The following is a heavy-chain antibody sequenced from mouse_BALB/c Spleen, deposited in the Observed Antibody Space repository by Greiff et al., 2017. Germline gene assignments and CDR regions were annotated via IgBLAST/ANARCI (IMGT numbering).Heavy chain of an antibody. J-gene: IGHJ3*01. CDR3: TRSDGSSLFAY. CDR1: GYTFTSYY. Sequence: QVQLQQSGAELVKPGASVKLSCKASGYTFTSYYMYWVKQRPGQGLEWIGEINPSNGGTNFNEKFKSKATLTVDKSSSTAYMQLSSLTSEDSAVYYCTRSDGSSLFAYWGQGTLVTVSA. CDR2: INPSNGGT. V-gene: IGHV1S81*02. D-gene: IGHD1-1*01.